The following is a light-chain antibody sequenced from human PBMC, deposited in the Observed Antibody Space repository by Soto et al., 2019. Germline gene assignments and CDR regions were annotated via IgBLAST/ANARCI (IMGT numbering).Light chain of an antibody. J-gene: IGKJ5*01. V-gene: IGKV3D-20*02. CDR1: QRVNSNY. CDR3: QQRSNWQIT. Sequence: EIVLTQSPGTLSLSPGERATVSCGPSQRVNSNYLAWYQQKTGQAPRLLIYGASRRATGIPDRFSGSGSGTDFSLNISGLEPEDFAVYYCQQRSNWQITFGQGTRLEIK. CDR2: GAS.